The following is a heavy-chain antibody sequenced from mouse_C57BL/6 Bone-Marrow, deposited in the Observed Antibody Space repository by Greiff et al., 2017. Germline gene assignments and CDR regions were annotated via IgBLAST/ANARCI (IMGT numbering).Heavy chain of an antibody. CDR2: IDPETGGT. Sequence: QVQLQQSGAELVRPGASVTLSCKASGYTFTDYEMNWVKQTPVHGLEWIGAIDPETGGTAYNQKFKGKAILTADKSSSTAYMELRSPTSEDSAVYYCTRSYDYDRGYLDYWGQGTTLTVSS. CDR3: TRSYDYDRGYLDY. D-gene: IGHD2-4*01. CDR1: GYTFTDYE. J-gene: IGHJ2*01. V-gene: IGHV1-15*01.